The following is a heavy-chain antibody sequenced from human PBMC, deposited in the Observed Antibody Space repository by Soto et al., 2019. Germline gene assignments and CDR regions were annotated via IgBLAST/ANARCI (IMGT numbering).Heavy chain of an antibody. V-gene: IGHV3-30*18. CDR1: GFTISTYG. D-gene: IGHD2-15*01. CDR3: TKQGLPHHTWIDP. CDR2: ISSDGSNK. J-gene: IGHJ5*02. Sequence: QVQLVESGGGVVQPGRSLRLSCAASGFTISTYGIHWVRQAPGKGLEWVAVISSDGSNKYYVDSVKGRFTISRDDSKNTVYLHIHSLRPEDTAVYYCTKQGLPHHTWIDPWGQGTLVTVSS.